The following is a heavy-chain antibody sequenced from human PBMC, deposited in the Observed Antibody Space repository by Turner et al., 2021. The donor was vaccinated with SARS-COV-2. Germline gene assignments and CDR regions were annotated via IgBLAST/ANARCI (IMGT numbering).Heavy chain of an antibody. D-gene: IGHD6-13*01. Sequence: QLQLQESGPGLVKPPETLCLTCTVSGGCISSSSYYWGWIRQPPGKGLELIGGIYYSGSTYYNPSLKSRVTISVDTSKNQFSLKLTSVTAADTAVYFCARHWEVAAAAYLARFDPWGQGTLVTVSS. J-gene: IGHJ5*02. CDR3: ARHWEVAAAAYLARFDP. CDR2: IYYSGST. V-gene: IGHV4-39*01. CDR1: GGCISSSSYY.